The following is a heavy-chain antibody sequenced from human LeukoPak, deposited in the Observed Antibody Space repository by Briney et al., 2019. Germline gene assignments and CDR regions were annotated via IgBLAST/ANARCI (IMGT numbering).Heavy chain of an antibody. CDR2: INHSGST. J-gene: IGHJ5*02. D-gene: IGHD2-21*02. Sequence: SETLSLTCAVYGGSFSGYYWSWIRQPPGKGLEWIGEINHSGSTNYNPSLKSRVTISVDTSKNQFSLKLSSVTAADTAVYYCARWVTAKGLPNWFDPWGQGTLVTVSS. CDR3: ARWVTAKGLPNWFDP. CDR1: GGSFSGYY. V-gene: IGHV4-34*01.